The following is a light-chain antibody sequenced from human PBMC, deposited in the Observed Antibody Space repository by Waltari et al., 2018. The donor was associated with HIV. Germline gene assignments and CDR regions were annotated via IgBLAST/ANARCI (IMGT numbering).Light chain of an antibody. J-gene: IGLJ3*02. CDR2: SNN. V-gene: IGLV1-44*01. CDR3: AAWDDSLSAWV. Sequence: QSVLTQPPSASGTPGQRVTISCSGSSSNIGRNTVNWFQPLPGTAPKLLIYSNNQRPSGVPDRLSGSKSDTSASLAISGLQSEDEADYYCAAWDDSLSAWVFGGGTKLAVL. CDR1: SSNIGRNT.